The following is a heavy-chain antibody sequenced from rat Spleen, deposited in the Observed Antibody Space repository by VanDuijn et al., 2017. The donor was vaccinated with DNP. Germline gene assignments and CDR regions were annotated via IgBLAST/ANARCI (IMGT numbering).Heavy chain of an antibody. Sequence: EVQLVESGGGLVQPGRSLKLSCAASGFTYSNYLMAWVRQAPTKGLEWVASITNTGGSTYYRDSVKGRFTISRENARNSLYLQMDSLRSEDTATYYCTTGGFLRDWYFDFWGPGTMVTVSS. V-gene: IGHV5-20*01. D-gene: IGHD2-2*01. CDR3: TTGGFLRDWYFDF. J-gene: IGHJ1*01. CDR2: ITNTGGST. CDR1: GFTYSNYL.